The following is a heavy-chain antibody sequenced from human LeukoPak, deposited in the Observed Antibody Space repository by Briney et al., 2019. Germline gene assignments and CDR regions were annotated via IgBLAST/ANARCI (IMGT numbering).Heavy chain of an antibody. CDR3: ANSEVATITGNAFDI. V-gene: IGHV3-21*01. D-gene: IGHD5-24*01. J-gene: IGHJ3*02. CDR2: ISSSSSYI. Sequence: AGGSLRLSCAASGFTFSSYSMNWVRQAPGKGLEWVSSISSSSSYIYYADSVKGRFTIFRDNSKNTLYLQMNSLRAEDTAVYYCANSEVATITGNAFDIWGQGTMVTVSS. CDR1: GFTFSSYS.